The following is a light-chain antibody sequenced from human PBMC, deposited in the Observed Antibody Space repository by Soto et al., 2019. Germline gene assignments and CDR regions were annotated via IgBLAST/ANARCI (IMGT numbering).Light chain of an antibody. CDR3: QQYNSWPLT. V-gene: IGKV3-15*01. J-gene: IGKJ4*01. CDR1: QSVNRN. CDR2: GAS. Sequence: EVVLTQSPATLSVSPGERATLSCRASQSVNRNLAWYQQKPGQAPRLLIYGASTRATDIPVRFSGSGSGTEFTLTVSSLQSEDFAVYSCQQYNSWPLTLGGGTKVDIK.